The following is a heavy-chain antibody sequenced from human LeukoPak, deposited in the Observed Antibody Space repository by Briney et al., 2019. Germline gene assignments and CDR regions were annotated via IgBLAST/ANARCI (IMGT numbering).Heavy chain of an antibody. Sequence: SETLSLTCTVSSGSIGSDALYWGWIRQSPGKGLEWIGSVHYTRSYSGTTYYNPSLRSRVIISVDTSKNQFSLKLTSVTAADTAVYYCARSSAAEGPTHNWFGPWGQGTLVTVPS. CDR2: VHYTRSYSGTT. D-gene: IGHD6-13*01. V-gene: IGHV4-39*01. J-gene: IGHJ5*02. CDR1: SGSIGSDALY. CDR3: ARSSAAEGPTHNWFGP.